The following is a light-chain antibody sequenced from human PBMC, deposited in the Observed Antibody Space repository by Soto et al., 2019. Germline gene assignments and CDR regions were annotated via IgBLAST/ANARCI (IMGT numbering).Light chain of an antibody. J-gene: IGKJ1*01. CDR2: EAS. V-gene: IGKV1-5*03. CDR3: QQYNSYSPRT. CDR1: QSISSW. Sequence: DIQMTQSPSTLSASVGDRVTITCRASQSISSWLAWYQQKPGKAPKLLSYEASSLESGVPSRFSGSRSGTEITLTISSLQPDDFSTYYCQQYNSYSPRTFGQGTKVEIK.